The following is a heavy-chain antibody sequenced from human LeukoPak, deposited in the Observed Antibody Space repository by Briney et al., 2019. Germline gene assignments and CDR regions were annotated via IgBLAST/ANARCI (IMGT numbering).Heavy chain of an antibody. Sequence: SETLSLTCAVYGGSFSGYYWSWIRQPPGKGLEWIGEINHSGSTNYNPSLKSRVTISVDTSENQFSLKLSSVTAADTAVYYCARTPNSGYSSSWFFDYWGQGTLVTVSS. CDR1: GGSFSGYY. J-gene: IGHJ4*02. CDR3: ARTPNSGYSSSWFFDY. D-gene: IGHD6-13*01. CDR2: INHSGST. V-gene: IGHV4-34*01.